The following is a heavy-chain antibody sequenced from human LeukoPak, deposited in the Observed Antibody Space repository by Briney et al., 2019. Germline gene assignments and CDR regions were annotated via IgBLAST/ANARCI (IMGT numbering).Heavy chain of an antibody. CDR2: ISYDGSNK. CDR3: ARSSRGPESSGYLYFDY. D-gene: IGHD3-22*01. V-gene: IGHV3-30-3*01. J-gene: IGHJ4*02. Sequence: GGSLRLSCAASGFTFSSYAMHWVRQAPGKGLEWVAVISYDGSNKYYADSVKGRFTISRDNSKNTLYLQMNSLRAEDTAVYYCARSSRGPESSGYLYFDYWGQGTLVTVSS. CDR1: GFTFSSYA.